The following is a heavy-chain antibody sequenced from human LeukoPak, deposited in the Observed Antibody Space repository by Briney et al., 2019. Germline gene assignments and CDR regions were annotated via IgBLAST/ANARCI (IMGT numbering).Heavy chain of an antibody. CDR2: IIPIFGTA. CDR3: ASTKWFDDSSGYYWTFDY. J-gene: IGHJ4*02. CDR1: GGTFSSYA. D-gene: IGHD3-22*01. V-gene: IGHV1-69*13. Sequence: SVKASCKASGGTFSSYAISWVRQAPGQGLEWMGGIIPIFGTANYAQKFQGRDTITADESTSTAYMELSSLRSEDTAVYYCASTKWFDDSSGYYWTFDYWGQGTLVTVSS.